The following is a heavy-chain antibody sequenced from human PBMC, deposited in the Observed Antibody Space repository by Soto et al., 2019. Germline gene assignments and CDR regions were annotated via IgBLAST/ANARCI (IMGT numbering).Heavy chain of an antibody. J-gene: IGHJ6*02. CDR1: GFIFSDYA. D-gene: IGHD6-13*01. CDR2: ISGSGESI. CDR3: ARARHGSDWYTYYFYTLAV. V-gene: IGHV3-23*01. Sequence: EVHLSESGGGLVQPGESLRISCAASGFIFSDYAMTWVRQAPGRGLEWVSGISGSGESIYYADSVEGRFTISRDNSKNTLYLQMNSLRGEDTAVYYCARARHGSDWYTYYFYTLAVWGQGTTVTVSS.